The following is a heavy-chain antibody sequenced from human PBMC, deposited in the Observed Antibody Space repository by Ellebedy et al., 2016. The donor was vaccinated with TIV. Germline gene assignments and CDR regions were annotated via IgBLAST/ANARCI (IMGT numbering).Heavy chain of an antibody. Sequence: GESLKISCAASGFTFSTYGMHWVRQVPGKGLEWVAVITPDGSYKTYADSVKGRFSVSRDNSKKTVDLQMNSLRPEDTAVYYCVRDGYSDTWYAKWSDPWGQGTLVMVSS. J-gene: IGHJ5*02. CDR3: VRDGYSDTWYAKWSDP. V-gene: IGHV3-30*03. D-gene: IGHD5-12*01. CDR2: ITPDGSYK. CDR1: GFTFSTYG.